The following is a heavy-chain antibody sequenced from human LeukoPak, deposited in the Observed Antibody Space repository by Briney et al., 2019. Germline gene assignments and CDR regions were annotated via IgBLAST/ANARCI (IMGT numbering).Heavy chain of an antibody. Sequence: SETLSLTCTMSGGSMTNYYWGWIRQTPGKGLESLGYIFYSGVTDYNPSLKSRLTISIDTSKSQFSLNLNSVTAADTAVYYCARLGSQLWRYFDCWGQGTLVTVSS. V-gene: IGHV4-59*01. J-gene: IGHJ4*02. CDR1: GGSMTNYY. CDR2: IFYSGVT. D-gene: IGHD5-18*01. CDR3: ARLGSQLWRYFDC.